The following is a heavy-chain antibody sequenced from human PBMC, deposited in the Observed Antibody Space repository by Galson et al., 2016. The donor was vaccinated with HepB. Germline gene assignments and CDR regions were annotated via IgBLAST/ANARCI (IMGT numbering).Heavy chain of an antibody. V-gene: IGHV1-18*01. CDR2: ISVYNGNT. D-gene: IGHD2-15*01. Sequence: SCKASGYTFSAYGTTWVRQAPGQGLEWMGWISVYNGNTNYAQRFRGRVTMTTDTSTSTAYMELRSLRSDDTAVYYCARDPDCSGGNCYFDSWGQGTLVTVSS. CDR3: ARDPDCSGGNCYFDS. J-gene: IGHJ4*03. CDR1: GYTFSAYG.